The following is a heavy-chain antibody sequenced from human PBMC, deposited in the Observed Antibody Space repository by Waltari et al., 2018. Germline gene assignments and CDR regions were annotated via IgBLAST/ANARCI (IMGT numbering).Heavy chain of an antibody. Sequence: QVQLEESGGGVVQPGRSLRLSCAASGFTFSRYNIHWVRQAPGKGLEWVALIWDDGSKEYYADSVKGRFTISRDNSKNTLYLQMNSLRAEDTAVYYCARDHYYYGSGSYFRPNYYYGMDVWGQGTTVTVSS. CDR1: GFTFSRYN. CDR2: IWDDGSKE. J-gene: IGHJ6*02. V-gene: IGHV3-33*01. D-gene: IGHD3-10*01. CDR3: ARDHYYYGSGSYFRPNYYYGMDV.